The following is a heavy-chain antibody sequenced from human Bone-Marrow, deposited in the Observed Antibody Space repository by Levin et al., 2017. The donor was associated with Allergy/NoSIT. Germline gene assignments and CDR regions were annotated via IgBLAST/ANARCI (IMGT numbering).Heavy chain of an antibody. D-gene: IGHD1-14*01. CDR3: ARVPWTGAYVDC. CDR2: IKQDGSEK. V-gene: IGHV3-7*04. CDR1: GFTFSDYW. J-gene: IGHJ4*02. Sequence: GGSLRLSCAASGFTFSDYWMSWVRQAPGKGLEWVANIKQDGSEKYYVDSVKGRFTISRDNATDSLYLEMSSRVAEDTAVYYCARVPWTGAYVDCWGQGTLVTVSS.